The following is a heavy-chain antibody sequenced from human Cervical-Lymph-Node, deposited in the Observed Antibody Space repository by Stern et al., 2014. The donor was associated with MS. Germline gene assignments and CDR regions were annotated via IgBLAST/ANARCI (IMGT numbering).Heavy chain of an antibody. CDR3: ARVPLPARPFSDNWFDP. CDR1: GGTFSSYA. V-gene: IGHV1-69*01. CDR2: IIPIFGTA. Sequence: VQLVQSGAEVKKPGSSVKVSCKASGGTFSSYAISWVRQAPGQGLEWMGGIIPIFGTANYAQKFQGRVTITADESTSTAYMELSSLRSEDTAVYYCARVPLPARPFSDNWFDPWGQGTLVTVSS. D-gene: IGHD6-6*01. J-gene: IGHJ5*02.